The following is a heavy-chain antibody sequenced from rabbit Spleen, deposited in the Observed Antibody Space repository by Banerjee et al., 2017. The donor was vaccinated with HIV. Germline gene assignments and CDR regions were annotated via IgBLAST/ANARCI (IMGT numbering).Heavy chain of an antibody. Sequence: QSLEESGGGLVKPGASLTLTCKASGFSFNSGYDMCWVRQAPGKGLEWIGCVDGGSGGRTYYASWAKGRFTISKTSSTTVTLQATSLTAADMATYFCARDNDGGSSYTGQYFNLWGPGPLVTVS. CDR2: VDGGSGGRT. J-gene: IGHJ4*01. CDR3: ARDNDGGSSYTGQYFNL. CDR1: GFSFNSGYD. V-gene: IGHV1S40*01. D-gene: IGHD8-1*01.